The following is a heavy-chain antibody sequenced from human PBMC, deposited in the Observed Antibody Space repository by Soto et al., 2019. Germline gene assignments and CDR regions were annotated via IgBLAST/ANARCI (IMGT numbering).Heavy chain of an antibody. J-gene: IGHJ4*02. D-gene: IGHD2-2*01. V-gene: IGHV1-2*04. CDR1: GYTFTGYY. CDR3: ARGSAVGYCSSTSCYLLDY. Sequence: ASVKVSCKASGYTFTGYYMHWVRQAPGQGLEWMGWINPNSGGTNYAQKFQGWVTMTRDTSISTDYMELSRLRSDDTAVYYCARGSAVGYCSSTSCYLLDYWGQGTLVTVSS. CDR2: INPNSGGT.